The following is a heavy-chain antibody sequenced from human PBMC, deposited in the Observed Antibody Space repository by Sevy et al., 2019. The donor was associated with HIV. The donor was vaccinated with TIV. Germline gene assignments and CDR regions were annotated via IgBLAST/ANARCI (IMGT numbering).Heavy chain of an antibody. CDR3: AKGLSSIYPYSMDV. Sequence: GGSLRLSCEASGFSFSRYGMHWVRQVAGKELEWVAVISFDGDNKYYSDSVRGRFAISRDNSENTMHLQMNNLRLDDTAVYYCAKGLSSIYPYSMDVWGQGTTVTVSS. CDR2: ISFDGDNK. CDR1: GFSFSRYG. V-gene: IGHV3-30*18. J-gene: IGHJ6*02. D-gene: IGHD3-16*01.